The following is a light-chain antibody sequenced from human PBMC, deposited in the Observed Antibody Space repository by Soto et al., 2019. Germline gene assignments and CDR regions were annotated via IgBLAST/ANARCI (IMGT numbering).Light chain of an antibody. J-gene: IGKJ1*01. Sequence: DIHMTQSPSTLSASVGDGVTITCRTSKSHTMWLAWYQQKPGKAANLLIYKTSSLESGVPSRFSGSGSGTEFTLTISILQPDDFATYYCQHWTDYSWTFGQGTKVEVK. V-gene: IGKV1-5*03. CDR3: QHWTDYSWT. CDR1: KSHTMW. CDR2: KTS.